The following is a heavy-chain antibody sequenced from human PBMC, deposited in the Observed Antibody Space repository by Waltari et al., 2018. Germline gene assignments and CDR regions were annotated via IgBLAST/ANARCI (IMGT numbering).Heavy chain of an antibody. CDR2: IRYDGSNK. CDR3: AKDGRSVATGRLYFDY. Sequence: QVQLVESGGGVVQPGGSLRLSCAASGFTFSSYGMHWVRQAPGKGLEWVAFIRYDGSNKYYADSVKGRFTISRDNSKNTLYLQMNSLRAEDTAVYYCAKDGRSVATGRLYFDYWGQGTLVTVSS. J-gene: IGHJ4*02. V-gene: IGHV3-30*02. D-gene: IGHD5-12*01. CDR1: GFTFSSYG.